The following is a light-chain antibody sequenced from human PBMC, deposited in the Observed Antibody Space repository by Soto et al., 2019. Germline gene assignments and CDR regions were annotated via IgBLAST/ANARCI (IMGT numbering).Light chain of an antibody. CDR1: SSNIGSNY. V-gene: IGLV1-47*01. CDR3: AAWDYRLSGVV. J-gene: IGLJ2*01. CDR2: RNN. Sequence: QSVLTQPPSASGTPGQRVTISCSGSSSNIGSNYVYWYQQLPGTAPKLLIYRNNQRPSGVPDRFSGSKSGNSASLAISGLLSEDEADYSRAAWDYRLSGVVFGGGTQLTVL.